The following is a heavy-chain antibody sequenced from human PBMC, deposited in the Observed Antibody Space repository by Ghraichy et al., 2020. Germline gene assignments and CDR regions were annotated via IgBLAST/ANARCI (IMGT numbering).Heavy chain of an antibody. V-gene: IGHV4-38-2*01. CDR1: GYSISSGYY. CDR3: ALRDGYNSLFDY. J-gene: IGHJ4*02. CDR2: IYHSGST. Sequence: SETLSLTCAVSGYSISSGYYWGWIRQPPGKGLEWIGSIYHSGSTYYNPSLKSRVTISVDTSKNQFSLKLSSVTAADTAVYYCALRDGYNSLFDYWGQGTLVTVSS. D-gene: IGHD5-24*01.